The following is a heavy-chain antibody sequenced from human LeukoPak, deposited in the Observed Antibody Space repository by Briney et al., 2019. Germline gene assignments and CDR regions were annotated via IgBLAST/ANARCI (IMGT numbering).Heavy chain of an antibody. CDR1: GFTFTNYW. Sequence: GGSLRLSCAASGFTFTNYWMSWVRQAPGKGLEWVANIKADGSEKYYADSVKGRFTISRDNSKNTLYLQMNSLRTEDTAVYYCAKDEAGNPYYFDYWGQGTLVAVSS. V-gene: IGHV3-7*01. CDR3: AKDEAGNPYYFDY. D-gene: IGHD6-19*01. CDR2: IKADGSEK. J-gene: IGHJ4*02.